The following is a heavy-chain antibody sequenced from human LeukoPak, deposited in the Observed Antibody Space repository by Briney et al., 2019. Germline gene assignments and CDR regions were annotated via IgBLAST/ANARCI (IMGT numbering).Heavy chain of an antibody. CDR3: ASNLGARNAFDI. CDR1: GFSVSNNY. J-gene: IGHJ3*02. V-gene: IGHV3-53*01. Sequence: GGSLRLSCAASGFSVSNNYMSWVRQPPGKGLEWVSVIYSGGSTYYADSVKGRYTISRDNSKNTLYLQVNSLRAEDTAVYYCASNLGARNAFDIWGQGTMVTVSS. D-gene: IGHD1-1*01. CDR2: IYSGGST.